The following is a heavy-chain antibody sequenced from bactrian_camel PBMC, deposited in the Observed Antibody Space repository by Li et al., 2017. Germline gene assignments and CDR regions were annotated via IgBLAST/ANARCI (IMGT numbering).Heavy chain of an antibody. J-gene: IGHJ6*01. CDR1: GYAYNRQTTHVSYC. CDR2: IVNDGSAT. D-gene: IGHD2*01. V-gene: IGHV3S6*01. Sequence: HVQLVESGGGSVQAGGSLRLSCTVSGYAYNRQTTHVSYCLAWFRQAAGKEREAVASIVNDGSATYQNTVKGRLTISKDNAKSTVYLQMNTLKPEDTAVYYCAGAAPDYGGNCPTREAFFDYWGQGTQVTVS. CDR3: AGAAPDYGGNCPTREAFFDY.